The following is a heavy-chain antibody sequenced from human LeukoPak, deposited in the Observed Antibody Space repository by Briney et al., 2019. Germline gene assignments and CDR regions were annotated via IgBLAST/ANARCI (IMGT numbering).Heavy chain of an antibody. D-gene: IGHD6-6*01. CDR1: GFTVSSNY. V-gene: IGHV3-53*01. CDR2: IYSVGST. Sequence: GGSLRLSCAASGFTVSSNYMSWVRQAPGKGLEWVSAIYSVGSTYYADSVKGRFIIPRDNSKNTLYLQMNSLRAEDTAVYYCGGSSSDYYYYGMDVWGQGTTVTVSS. J-gene: IGHJ6*02. CDR3: GGSSSDYYYYGMDV.